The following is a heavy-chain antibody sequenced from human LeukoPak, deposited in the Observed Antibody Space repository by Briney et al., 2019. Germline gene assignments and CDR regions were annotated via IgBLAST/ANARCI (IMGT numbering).Heavy chain of an antibody. CDR2: IRYDGSNT. Sequence: PGGSLRLSCAASGSAFSTYGIHWVRQAPGKGLEWVALIRYDGSNTYYADSVRGRFTVSRDNSKSTLYLQMNSLRLEDTAVYYCAKGQPYSDVWSGSSGYMDVWGKGTTVTV. CDR3: AKGQPYSDVWSGSSGYMDV. J-gene: IGHJ6*03. V-gene: IGHV3-30*02. CDR1: GSAFSTYG. D-gene: IGHD3-3*01.